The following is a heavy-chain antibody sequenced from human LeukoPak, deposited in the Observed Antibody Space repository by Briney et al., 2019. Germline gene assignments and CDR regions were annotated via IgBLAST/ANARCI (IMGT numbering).Heavy chain of an antibody. CDR1: GGSISSYY. D-gene: IGHD5-18*01. CDR2: IYTSGST. J-gene: IGHJ4*02. V-gene: IGHV4-4*07. Sequence: SETLSLTCTVSGGSISSYYWSWIRQPAGKGLEWIGRIYTSGSTNYNPSLKSRVTMSVDTPKNQFSLKLSSVTAADTAVYYCARYGYSYGPTYFDYWGQGTLVTVSS. CDR3: ARYGYSYGPTYFDY.